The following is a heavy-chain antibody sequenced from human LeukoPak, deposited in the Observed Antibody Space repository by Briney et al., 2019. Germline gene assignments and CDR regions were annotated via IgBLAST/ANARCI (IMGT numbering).Heavy chain of an antibody. D-gene: IGHD2-2*01. CDR1: GYTFTGYY. J-gene: IGHJ6*02. CDR2: INPNSGGT. V-gene: IGHV1-2*02. Sequence: ASVKVSCKASGYTFTGYYMHWVRQAPGQGLEWMGWINPNSGGTNYAQKFRGRVTMTRDTSISTAYMELSRLRSDDTAVYYCARSVGYCSSTSCYAGVYGMDVWGQGTTVTVSS. CDR3: ARSVGYCSSTSCYAGVYGMDV.